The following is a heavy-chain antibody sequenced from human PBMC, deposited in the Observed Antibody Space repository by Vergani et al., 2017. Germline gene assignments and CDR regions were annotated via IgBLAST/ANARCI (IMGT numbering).Heavy chain of an antibody. CDR2: ISSNGGST. V-gene: IGHV3-64*01. CDR1: GFTFSSYA. J-gene: IGHJ4*02. D-gene: IGHD3-3*01. Sequence: EVQLLESGGGLVQPGGSLRLSCAAPGFTFSSYAMHWVRQAPGKGLEYVSAISSNGGSTYYANSVKGRFTISRDNSKNTLYLQMGSLRAEDMAVYYCARDPSYDFWSGYYDYWGQGTLVTVSS. CDR3: ARDPSYDFWSGYYDY.